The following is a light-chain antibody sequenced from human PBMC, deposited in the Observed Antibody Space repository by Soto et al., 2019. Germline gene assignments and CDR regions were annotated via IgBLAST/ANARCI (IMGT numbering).Light chain of an antibody. CDR3: QTWGTGIVV. CDR2: LNIDGSH. Sequence: QLVLTQSPSASASLGASVKLTCTLSSGHSSYAIAWHQQQPEKGPRYLMNLNIDGSHSKGDGIPDRFSGSSSGAERYLTISSLQSEDEADYCCQTWGTGIVVFGGGTKLTVL. J-gene: IGLJ2*01. V-gene: IGLV4-69*01. CDR1: SGHSSYA.